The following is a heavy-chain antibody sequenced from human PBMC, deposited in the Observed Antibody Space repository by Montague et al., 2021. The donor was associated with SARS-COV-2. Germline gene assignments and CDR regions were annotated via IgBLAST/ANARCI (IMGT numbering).Heavy chain of an antibody. Sequence: SETLSLTCTVHGTSFSGYYWNWIRQPPGKGLEWIGDINHSGSTKYSPSLKSRLTISTDTSKNQYSLKLSSVAAADTAVYYCARLRDGVVPAPILGVVPYYSYYYMDVWGRGTTVTVSS. CDR2: INHSGST. CDR1: GTSFSGYY. CDR3: ARLRDGVVPAPILGVVPYYSYYYMDV. V-gene: IGHV4-34*01. D-gene: IGHD2-2*02. J-gene: IGHJ6*03.